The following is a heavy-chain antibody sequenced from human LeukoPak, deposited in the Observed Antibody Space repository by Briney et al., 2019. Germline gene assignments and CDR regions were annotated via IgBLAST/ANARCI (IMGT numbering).Heavy chain of an antibody. D-gene: IGHD2-2*01. CDR2: INSGIYKT. CDR1: GYTFSDYA. CDR3: ARWGCSSASCNASFDY. Sequence: ASVKVSCKASGYTFSDYAIHWVRQAPGRGLEWMGWINSGIYKTRYSQDFQGRVTITRDTSARTVYMELSSLRPEDMAVYYCARWGCSSASCNASFDYWGQGTLVTVSS. J-gene: IGHJ4*02. V-gene: IGHV1-3*03.